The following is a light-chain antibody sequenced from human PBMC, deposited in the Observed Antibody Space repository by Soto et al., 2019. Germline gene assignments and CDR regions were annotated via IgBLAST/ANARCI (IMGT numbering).Light chain of an antibody. CDR2: DAS. CDR1: QSVSSY. V-gene: IGKV3-11*01. Sequence: EIVLTQSPATLSLSPGERATLSCRASQSVSSYLAWYKQKPGQAPRLLIYDASNRATGIPARFSGSGSGTDFTLTISSLEPEYFAVYYCQQRSNWPPLTFGGGTKVEIK. J-gene: IGKJ4*01. CDR3: QQRSNWPPLT.